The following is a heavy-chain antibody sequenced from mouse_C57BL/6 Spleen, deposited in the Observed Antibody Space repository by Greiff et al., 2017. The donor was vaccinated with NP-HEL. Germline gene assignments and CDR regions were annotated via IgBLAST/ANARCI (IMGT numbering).Heavy chain of an antibody. CDR3: ARHYYGSSYEEMDY. J-gene: IGHJ4*01. CDR2: INPYNGGT. Sequence: EVQLQQSGPVLVKPGASVKMSCKASGYTFTDYYMNWVKQSHGKSLEWIGVINPYNGGTSYNQKFKGKATLTVDKSSSTAYMELNSLTSEDSAVYYCARHYYGSSYEEMDYWGQGTSVTVSS. CDR1: GYTFTDYY. D-gene: IGHD1-1*01. V-gene: IGHV1-19*01.